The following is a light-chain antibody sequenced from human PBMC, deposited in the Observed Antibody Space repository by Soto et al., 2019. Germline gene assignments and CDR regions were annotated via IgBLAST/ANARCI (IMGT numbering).Light chain of an antibody. V-gene: IGKV3-20*01. CDR3: QQYDRLPWT. CDR2: GAS. Sequence: EIVLTQSPGTLSLSPGERATLSCRASQRVSSSFLAWYQQKPGQAPRLLIYGASSRATGIPDRFSGSGSGTDFTLTISRLEPEDFAVYKCQQYDRLPWTFGQGTKVDNK. CDR1: QRVSSSF. J-gene: IGKJ1*01.